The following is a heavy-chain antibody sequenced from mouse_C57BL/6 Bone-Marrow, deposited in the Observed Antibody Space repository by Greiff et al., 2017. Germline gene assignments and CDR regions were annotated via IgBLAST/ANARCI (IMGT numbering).Heavy chain of an antibody. V-gene: IGHV2-9-1*01. CDR1: GFSLTSYA. Sequence: VKLVESGPGLVAPSQSLSITCTVSGFSLTSYAISWVRQPPGKGLEWLGVIWTGGGTNYNSAPKSRLSISKDNSKSQVFLKMNSLQTDDTARYYCARNPGSSGYVWFAYWGQGTLVTVSA. J-gene: IGHJ3*01. CDR3: ARNPGSSGYVWFAY. CDR2: IWTGGGT. D-gene: IGHD3-2*02.